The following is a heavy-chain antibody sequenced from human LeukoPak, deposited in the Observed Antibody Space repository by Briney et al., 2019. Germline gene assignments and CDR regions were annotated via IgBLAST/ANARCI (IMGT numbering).Heavy chain of an antibody. CDR3: VREARGYHYTYFDY. V-gene: IGHV3-13*01. J-gene: IGHJ4*02. CDR2: VSAGHHA. D-gene: IGHD5-18*01. Sequence: GGSLRLSRTASGFTLGGHDMHWVRQTTGDGLEWVAAVSAGHHAFYAGSVKGRFTVSRGDAKNTLYLQMNSLRAGDTAVYYCVREARGYHYTYFDYWGQGSLVTVSS. CDR1: GFTLGGHD.